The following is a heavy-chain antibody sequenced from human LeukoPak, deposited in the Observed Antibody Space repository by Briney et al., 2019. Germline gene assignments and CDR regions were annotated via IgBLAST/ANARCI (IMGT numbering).Heavy chain of an antibody. D-gene: IGHD1-7*01. V-gene: IGHV4-34*01. J-gene: IGHJ5*02. CDR2: IYHSGST. CDR1: GGSFSGYY. CDR3: ARDYQDLELLGFDP. Sequence: PSETLSLTCAVYGGSFSGYYWSWIRQPPGKGLEWIGSIYHSGSTYYNPSLKSRVTISVDTSKNQFSLKLSSVTAADTAVYYCARDYQDLELLGFDPWGQGTLVTVSS.